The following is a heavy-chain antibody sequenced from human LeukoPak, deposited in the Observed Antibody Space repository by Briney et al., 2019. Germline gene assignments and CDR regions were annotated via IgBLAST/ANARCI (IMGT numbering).Heavy chain of an antibody. D-gene: IGHD5-18*01. V-gene: IGHV3-23*01. Sequence: GGSLRLSCSASGFTFSSYAMSWHRQAPGKGREWVSAISGSGGSTYYADSVKGRFTISRDNSKNTLYLQMNSLRAEDTAVYYCAKWHTGGHFDYWGQGTLVTVSS. CDR1: GFTFSSYA. CDR3: AKWHTGGHFDY. CDR2: ISGSGGST. J-gene: IGHJ4*02.